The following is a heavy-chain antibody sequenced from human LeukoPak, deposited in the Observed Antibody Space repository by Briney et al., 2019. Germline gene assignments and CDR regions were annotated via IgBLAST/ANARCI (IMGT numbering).Heavy chain of an antibody. CDR3: ARDRGMVDY. CDR2: IYYSGST. Sequence: SETLSLTCTVSGGSVSSGSYYWSWIRQPPGKGLEWIEYIYYSGSTNYNPSLKSRVTISVDTSKNQFSLKLSSVTAADTAVYYCARDRGMVDYWGQGTLVTVSS. J-gene: IGHJ4*02. D-gene: IGHD3-10*01. CDR1: GGSVSSGSYY. V-gene: IGHV4-61*01.